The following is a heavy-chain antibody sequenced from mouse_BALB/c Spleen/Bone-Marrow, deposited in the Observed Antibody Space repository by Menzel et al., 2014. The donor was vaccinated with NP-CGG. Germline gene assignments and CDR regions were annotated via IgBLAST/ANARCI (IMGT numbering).Heavy chain of an antibody. D-gene: IGHD2-4*01. CDR1: GFTFSDYF. J-gene: IGHJ3*01. CDR3: ARDMITTRGFTY. Sequence: EVKLVESGGDLVKPGGSLKLSCAASGFTFSDYFMYWVRQTPEKRLEWVAPISDGGSSTYYPDSVKGRFTISRDNAKNTLYLQMSSLKSEDTAMYYCARDMITTRGFTYWGQGTLVTVSA. CDR2: ISDGGSST. V-gene: IGHV5-4*02.